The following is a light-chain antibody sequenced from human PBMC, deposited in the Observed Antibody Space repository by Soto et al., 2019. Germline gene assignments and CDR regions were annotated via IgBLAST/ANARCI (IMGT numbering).Light chain of an antibody. V-gene: IGLV2-8*01. Sequence: QSVLTQPPSASGSPGQSVTISCTGTSSDVGGYNYVSWYQQHPGKAHKLMIYEVSKRPSGVPDRFSGSKSGNTASLTVSGLQAEDEADYYCSSYAGSNNPYVFGTGTQLTVL. J-gene: IGLJ1*01. CDR1: SSDVGGYNY. CDR2: EVS. CDR3: SSYAGSNNPYV.